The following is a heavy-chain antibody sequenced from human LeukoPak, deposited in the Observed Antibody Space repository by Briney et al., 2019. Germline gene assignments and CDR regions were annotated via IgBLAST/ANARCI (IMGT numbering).Heavy chain of an antibody. J-gene: IGHJ4*02. Sequence: PGGSLRLSCAASGFTFSSYGMHWVRQAPGKGLEWVAVISYDGSNKYYADSVKGRFTISRDNSKNTLYLQMNSLRAEDTALYYCAGGGGWYWGQGTLVTVSS. V-gene: IGHV3-30*03. CDR3: AGGGGWY. D-gene: IGHD2-15*01. CDR2: ISYDGSNK. CDR1: GFTFSSYG.